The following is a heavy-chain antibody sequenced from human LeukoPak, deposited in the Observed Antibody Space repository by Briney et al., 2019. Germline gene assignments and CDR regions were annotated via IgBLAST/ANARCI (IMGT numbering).Heavy chain of an antibody. J-gene: IGHJ6*03. D-gene: IGHD6-13*01. Sequence: GGSLRLSCAASGFTFSSYAMSWVRQAPGKGLEWVSAISGSGGSTYYADSVKGRFTISRDNSKNTLYLQMNSLRAEDTAVYYCAKDGIASAGHYYYYYMDVWGKGTTVTVSS. CDR2: ISGSGGST. V-gene: IGHV3-23*01. CDR1: GFTFSSYA. CDR3: AKDGIASAGHYYYYYMDV.